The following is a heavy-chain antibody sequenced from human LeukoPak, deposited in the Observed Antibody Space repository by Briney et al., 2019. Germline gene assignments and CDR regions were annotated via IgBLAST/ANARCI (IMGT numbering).Heavy chain of an antibody. V-gene: IGHV1-46*01. CDR1: GYTFTSYY. CDR2: INPSGGST. J-gene: IGHJ6*03. CDR3: ARGYCSSTSCYPSTTYYYYYMDV. D-gene: IGHD2-2*01. Sequence: ASVKVSCKASGYTFTSYYMHWVRQAPGQGLEWMGIINPSGGSTSYAQKFQGRVTMTRDTSTSTVYMELSSLRSEDTAVYYCARGYCSSTSCYPSTTYYYYYMDVWGKGTTVTVSS.